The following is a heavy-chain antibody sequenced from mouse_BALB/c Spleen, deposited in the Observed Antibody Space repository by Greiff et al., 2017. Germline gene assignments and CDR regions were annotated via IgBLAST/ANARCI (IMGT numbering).Heavy chain of an antibody. CDR1: GFTFSSYT. Sequence: EVQVVESGGGLVQPGGSLKLSCAASGFTFSSYTMSWVRQTPEKRLEWVAYISNGGGSTYYPDTVKGRFTISRDNAKNTLYLQMSSLKSEDTAMYYCARQRFLYFDVWGAGTTVTVSS. CDR2: ISNGGGST. CDR3: ARQRFLYFDV. V-gene: IGHV5-12-2*01. J-gene: IGHJ1*01.